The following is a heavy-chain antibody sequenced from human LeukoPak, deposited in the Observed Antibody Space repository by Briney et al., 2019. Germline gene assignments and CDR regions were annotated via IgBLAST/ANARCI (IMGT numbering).Heavy chain of an antibody. CDR1: GFTVSSNY. CDR2: IYSCGST. Sequence: PGGSLRLSCAASGFTVSSNYMSWVRQAPGKGLEWVSVIYSCGSTYYADSVKGRFTISRDNAKNSLYLQMNSLRAEDTAVYYCARDRAESAWGLYDYVWGSYRHYYYYYMDVWGKGTTVTVSS. CDR3: ARDRAESAWGLYDYVWGSYRHYYYYYMDV. D-gene: IGHD3-16*02. V-gene: IGHV3-66*03. J-gene: IGHJ6*03.